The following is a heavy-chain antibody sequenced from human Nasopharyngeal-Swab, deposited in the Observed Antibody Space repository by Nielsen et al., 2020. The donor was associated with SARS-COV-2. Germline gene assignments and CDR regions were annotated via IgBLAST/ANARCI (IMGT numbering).Heavy chain of an antibody. Sequence: GESLKISCAASGFTFSDYAMTWVRQAPGKGLEWVSIISDSGGMTKYADSVKGRFTISRDNSKNTLYLQMNSLRAEDTAVYYCAKDLANYYGSGSYLVDYWGQGTLVTVSS. D-gene: IGHD3-10*01. CDR1: GFTFSDYA. CDR2: ISDSGGMT. J-gene: IGHJ4*02. CDR3: AKDLANYYGSGSYLVDY. V-gene: IGHV3-23*01.